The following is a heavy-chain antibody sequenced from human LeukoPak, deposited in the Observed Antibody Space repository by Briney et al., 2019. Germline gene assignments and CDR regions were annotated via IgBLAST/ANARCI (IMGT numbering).Heavy chain of an antibody. CDR3: ARDRFWLELSGSYRFDY. J-gene: IGHJ4*02. V-gene: IGHV3-30-3*01. D-gene: IGHD1-26*01. CDR2: ISYDGSNK. CDR1: GFTFSSYA. Sequence: GGSLRLSCAASGFTFSSYAMHWVRQAPGKGLEWVAVISYDGSNKYYADSVKGRFTISRDNSKNTLYLQMNSLRAEDTAVYYCARDRFWLELSGSYRFDYWGQGTLVTVSS.